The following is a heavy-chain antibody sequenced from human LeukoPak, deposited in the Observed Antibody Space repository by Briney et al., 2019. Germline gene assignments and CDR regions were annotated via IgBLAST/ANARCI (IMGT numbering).Heavy chain of an antibody. Sequence: SETLSLTCAVYGGSFSYYYWSWIRQPPGKGLEWIGEINQSGSTNYNPSLKSRVTISVDTSKNQFSLKLSSVTAADTAVYYCARAFGGNSGGDYWGQGTLVTVSS. CDR2: INQSGST. D-gene: IGHD4-23*01. V-gene: IGHV4-34*01. CDR3: ARAFGGNSGGDY. CDR1: GGSFSYYY. J-gene: IGHJ4*02.